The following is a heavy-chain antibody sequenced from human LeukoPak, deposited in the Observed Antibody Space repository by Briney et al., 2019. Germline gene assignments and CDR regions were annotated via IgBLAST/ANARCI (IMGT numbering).Heavy chain of an antibody. D-gene: IGHD3-10*01. CDR2: INDNSYYI. V-gene: IGHV3-21*01. CDR3: ATIAGSGSSYKGNYYMDV. Sequence: KSGGSLRLSCVASGFSFRSYSMNWVRQAPGKGLEWVSAINDNSYYIYYADSVKGRFTTSGDNAKNSLYLQINSLRDEDTAVYYCATIAGSGSSYKGNYYMDVWGKGTTVTVSS. CDR1: GFSFRSYS. J-gene: IGHJ6*03.